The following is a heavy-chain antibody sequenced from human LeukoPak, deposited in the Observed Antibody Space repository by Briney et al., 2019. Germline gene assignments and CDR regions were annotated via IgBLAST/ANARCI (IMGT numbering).Heavy chain of an antibody. D-gene: IGHD6-13*01. J-gene: IGHJ4*02. V-gene: IGHV4-59*01. CDR1: GGSISTYY. CDR2: IYYTGTT. Sequence: SETLSLTCTVSGGSISTYYWTWIRQPPGKGLEWIGYIYYTGTTNYNPSLKSRVTISVDTSKNQFSLKLSSVTAADTAVYYCARTGSWYYYFDYWGQGALVTASS. CDR3: ARTGSWYYYFDY.